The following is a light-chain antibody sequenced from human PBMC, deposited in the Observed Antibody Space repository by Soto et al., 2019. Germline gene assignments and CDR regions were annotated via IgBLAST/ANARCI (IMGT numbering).Light chain of an antibody. Sequence: EIVMTQSPATLSVSPGERATLSCRASQSVSSNLAWYQQKPGQAPRLLIYGASTRATGIPARFSGSGSGTEFTLTISSRQSEDFGVYYCQQYNNWPPVFTFGPGTKVDIK. CDR2: GAS. J-gene: IGKJ3*01. V-gene: IGKV3-15*01. CDR3: QQYNNWPPVFT. CDR1: QSVSSN.